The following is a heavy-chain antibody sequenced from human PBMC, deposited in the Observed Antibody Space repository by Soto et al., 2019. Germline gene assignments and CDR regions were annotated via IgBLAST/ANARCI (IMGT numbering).Heavy chain of an antibody. Sequence: PGESLKISCKGSGYSFTTYWIGWVRQMPGKGLEWMGIIYPGDSDTRYGPSFQGQVTISADKSISTAYLQWSSLKASDTAMYYCATGGYCTSTSCYNFFDYWGQGTLVTSPQ. CDR1: GYSFTTYW. D-gene: IGHD2-2*02. CDR3: ATGGYCTSTSCYNFFDY. CDR2: IYPGDSDT. J-gene: IGHJ4*02. V-gene: IGHV5-51*01.